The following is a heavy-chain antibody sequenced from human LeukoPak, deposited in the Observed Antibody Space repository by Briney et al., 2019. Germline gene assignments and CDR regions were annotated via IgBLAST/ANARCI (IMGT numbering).Heavy chain of an antibody. J-gene: IGHJ3*02. D-gene: IGHD3-10*01. CDR1: GYSFTTYW. CDR2: IYPGDSDA. V-gene: IGHV5-51*01. CDR3: ARDGPLVRGAVEDAFDI. Sequence: GESLKISCKGSGYSFTTYWIGWVRQMPGKGLEWMGIIYPGDSDARYSPSFQGQVTISADKSISTAYLQGSSLKASDTAMYYCARDGPLVRGAVEDAFDIWGQGTMVTVSS.